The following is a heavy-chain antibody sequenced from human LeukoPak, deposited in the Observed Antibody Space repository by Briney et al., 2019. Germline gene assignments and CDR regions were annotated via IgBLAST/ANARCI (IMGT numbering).Heavy chain of an antibody. CDR2: IIPIFGTA. J-gene: IGHJ5*02. CDR3: ARGGDRCSSTSCLAYNWFDP. Sequence: AASVTVSCKASGGTLSSYAISWVRQAPGQGLEWMGGIIPIFGTANYAQKFQGRVTITADESTSTAYMELSSLRSEDTAVYYCARGGDRCSSTSCLAYNWFDPWGQGTLVTVSS. V-gene: IGHV1-69*13. CDR1: GGTLSSYA. D-gene: IGHD2-2*01.